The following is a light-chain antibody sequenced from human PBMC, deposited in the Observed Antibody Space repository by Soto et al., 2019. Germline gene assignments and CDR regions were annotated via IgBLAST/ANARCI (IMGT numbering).Light chain of an antibody. CDR1: SSDVGGYNY. Sequence: QSALTQPASVSGSPGQSITISCTGTSSDVGGYNYVSWYQQHPGKAPKLMIYDVSNRPSGVSNRFSGSKSGNTASLTISGLQAEDGADYYCSSYTSSRDVVFGGGTKLTVL. CDR3: SSYTSSRDVV. V-gene: IGLV2-14*01. CDR2: DVS. J-gene: IGLJ2*01.